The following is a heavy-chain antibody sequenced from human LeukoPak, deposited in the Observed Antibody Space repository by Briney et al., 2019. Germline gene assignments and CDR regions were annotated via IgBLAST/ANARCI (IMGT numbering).Heavy chain of an antibody. CDR1: GFTFSSYW. V-gene: IGHV3-9*01. Sequence: PGGSLRLSCAASGFTFSSYWMGWVRQAPGKGLEWVSGISWNSGSIGYADSVKGRFTISRDNAKNSLYLQMNSLRAEDTALYYCAKDYCSSTSCYGRFDYWGQGTLVTVSS. J-gene: IGHJ4*02. CDR2: ISWNSGSI. D-gene: IGHD2-2*01. CDR3: AKDYCSSTSCYGRFDY.